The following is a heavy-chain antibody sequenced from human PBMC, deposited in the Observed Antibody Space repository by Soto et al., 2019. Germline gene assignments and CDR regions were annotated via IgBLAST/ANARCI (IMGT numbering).Heavy chain of an antibody. J-gene: IGHJ4*02. V-gene: IGHV3-23*01. CDR1: GFTFSSYG. D-gene: IGHD1-26*01. CDR2: ISNTGNTT. CDR3: ARDISGRTDY. Sequence: EVQLLESGGGLVQAGGSLRLSCAASGFTFSSYGMNWARQAPGKGLEWVSVISNTGNTTYYADSVKGRFTISRDNSRNTLYLQMNSLRAEDTAVYYCARDISGRTDYWGQGTLVTVSS.